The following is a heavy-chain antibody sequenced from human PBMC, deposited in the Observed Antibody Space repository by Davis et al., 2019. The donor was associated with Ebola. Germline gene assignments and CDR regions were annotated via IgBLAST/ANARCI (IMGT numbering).Heavy chain of an antibody. CDR3: ARVWNDYGSGSYYDY. Sequence: SETLSLTCAVSGAFVSSGGYSWIWIRQPPGKGLEWIGYYYYTGSTYYSPSLRSRVTISVDTSKNQFSLRLNSVTTADTAVYYCARVWNDYGSGSYYDYWGQGILVTVSS. CDR1: GAFVSSGGYS. V-gene: IGHV4-61*08. D-gene: IGHD3-10*01. CDR2: YYYTGST. J-gene: IGHJ4*02.